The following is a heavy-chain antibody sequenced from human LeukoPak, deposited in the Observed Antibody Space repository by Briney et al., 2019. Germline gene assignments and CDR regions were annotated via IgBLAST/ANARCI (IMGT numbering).Heavy chain of an antibody. J-gene: IGHJ3*01. Sequence: PGGSLRLSCAASGFTFSSYAMSWVRQAPGKGLEWVATISNSGGNTYYADSVKGRFTISRDNSKNTLYLQMNSLRAEDTALYYCAKDPVMTGGAWDVWGQGTMVTVSS. CDR1: GFTFSSYA. CDR2: ISNSGGNT. V-gene: IGHV3-23*01. D-gene: IGHD3-16*01. CDR3: AKDPVMTGGAWDV.